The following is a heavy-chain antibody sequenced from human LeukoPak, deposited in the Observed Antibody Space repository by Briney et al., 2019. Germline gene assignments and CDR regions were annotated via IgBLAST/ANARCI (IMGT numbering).Heavy chain of an antibody. D-gene: IGHD6-19*01. CDR1: GFTFSSYA. V-gene: IGHV3-23*01. Sequence: GGSLRLSCAASGFTFSSYAMSWVRQAPGKGLEWVSYICGSGGTTSYADSVKGRFTISRDNSKNTLYLQMNSLRAEDTAVYYCAKRDSSDSLPRLFDYWGQGTLVTVSS. CDR2: ICGSGGTT. CDR3: AKRDSSDSLPRLFDY. J-gene: IGHJ4*02.